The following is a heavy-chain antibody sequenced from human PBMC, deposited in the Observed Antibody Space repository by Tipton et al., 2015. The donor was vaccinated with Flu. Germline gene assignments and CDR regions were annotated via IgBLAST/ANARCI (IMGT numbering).Heavy chain of an antibody. J-gene: IGHJ5*02. V-gene: IGHV4-28*02. CDR2: IYYSGSI. D-gene: IGHD3-10*01. CDR3: ARTYGPFNWFDP. CDR1: GDSIGSRYC. Sequence: TLSLTCSVSGDSIGSRYCWGWIRQPPGKGLEWIGYIYYSGSIKYNPSLMSRVTILKDTSKNQFSLRLSSVTAADTAVYSCARTYGPFNWFDPWGQGTLVTVSS.